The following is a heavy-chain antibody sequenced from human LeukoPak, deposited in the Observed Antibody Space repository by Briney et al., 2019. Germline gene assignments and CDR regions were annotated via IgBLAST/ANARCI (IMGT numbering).Heavy chain of an antibody. D-gene: IGHD3-22*01. CDR1: GFAFSSHS. Sequence: PGGSLRLSCGASGFAFSSHSMHWVRQAPDKGLEWVADISKDGSKSYYADSVKGRFTISRDDPKNTLHLQMNSLRAEDTAVYYCVKVPYYYDSSGYRPGAFDIWGQGTMVTVSS. CDR3: VKVPYYYDSSGYRPGAFDI. CDR2: ISKDGSKS. V-gene: IGHV3-30-3*01. J-gene: IGHJ3*02.